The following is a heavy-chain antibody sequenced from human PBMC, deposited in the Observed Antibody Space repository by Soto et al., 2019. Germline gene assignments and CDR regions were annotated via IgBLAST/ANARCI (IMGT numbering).Heavy chain of an antibody. J-gene: IGHJ5*02. CDR2: INHSGST. CDR3: ARGSRRGIAAARLGYNWFDP. D-gene: IGHD6-13*01. Sequence: PGGSLRLSCAASGFTFSSYAMSWVRQAPGKGLEWIGEINHSGSTNYNPSLKSRVTISVDTSKNQFSLKLSSVTAADTAVYYCARGSRRGIAAARLGYNWFDPWGQGTLVTVSS. V-gene: IGHV4-34*01. CDR1: GFTFSSYA.